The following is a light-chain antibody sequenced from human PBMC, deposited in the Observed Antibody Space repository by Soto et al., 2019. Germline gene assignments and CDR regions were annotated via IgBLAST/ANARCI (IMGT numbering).Light chain of an antibody. CDR3: QSYDSSLSAHYV. CDR2: GNS. V-gene: IGLV1-40*01. J-gene: IGLJ1*01. CDR1: SSNIGATYD. Sequence: QSVLTQPPSVSGAPGQRVTISCTGSSSNIGATYDVQWYQQLPGTAPKLLIYGNSNRPSGVPDRFSGSKSGTSASLAITGLQADAEADYYCQSYDSSLSAHYVFGTGTKVTVL.